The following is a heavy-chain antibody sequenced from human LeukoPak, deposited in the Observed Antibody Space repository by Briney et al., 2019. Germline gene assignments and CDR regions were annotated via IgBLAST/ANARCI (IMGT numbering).Heavy chain of an antibody. D-gene: IGHD3-3*01. CDR3: ASMYYDLWGDPPGINWYDP. Sequence: SQTLSLSCALSRGSLSRGAYYWGSVRHPPRKGPEWGGYIYYSGSTYNNPSLNCLVTISVDTSKNQFSLKLRSVTAADTAVYYCASMYYDLWGDPPGINWYDPWGQGTLVTVSS. CDR2: IYYSGST. V-gene: IGHV4-30-4*01. CDR1: RGSLSRGAYY. J-gene: IGHJ5*02.